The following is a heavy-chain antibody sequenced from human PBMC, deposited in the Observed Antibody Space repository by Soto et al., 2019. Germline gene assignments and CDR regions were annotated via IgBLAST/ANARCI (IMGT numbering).Heavy chain of an antibody. CDR2: IKQDGSER. D-gene: IGHD3-10*01. J-gene: IGHJ4*02. V-gene: IGHV3-7*05. CDR3: ARAGSENDY. Sequence: EVQLVESGGGLVQPGGSLRLSCAASGFTFSNYWMSWARQAPGKGLEWVANIKQDGSERNYVDSVKGRFTISRDNAKNSLYVQLNSLRVEDTAVYYCARAGSENDYWGQGTLVTVSS. CDR1: GFTFSNYW.